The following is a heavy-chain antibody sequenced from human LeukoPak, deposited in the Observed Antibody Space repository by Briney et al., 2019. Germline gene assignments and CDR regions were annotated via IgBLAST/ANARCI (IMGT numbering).Heavy chain of an antibody. CDR1: GYTFTSYY. CDR3: ASSGYSSGCAGY. J-gene: IGHJ4*02. Sequence: ASVKVSCKASGYTFTSYYMHWVRQAPGQGLEWMGLINPSGGSTSYPQKFQGRVTMTRDTSTSTVYMELSRLRSEDMAVYYCASSGYSSGCAGYWGQGTLVTVSS. V-gene: IGHV1-46*01. CDR2: INPSGGST. D-gene: IGHD6-19*01.